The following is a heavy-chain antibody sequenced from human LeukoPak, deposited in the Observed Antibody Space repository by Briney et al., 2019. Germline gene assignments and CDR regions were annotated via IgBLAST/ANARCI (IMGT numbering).Heavy chain of an antibody. J-gene: IGHJ2*01. D-gene: IGHD6-19*01. V-gene: IGHV1-46*01. Sequence: ASVNVSCKASGYTFTSYYMHWVRQAPGQGLEWMGIINPSGGSTSYAQKFQGRVTMTRDTSTSTVYMELSSLRSEDTAVYYCARAYEDFGYSRGWYTGYFDLWGRGTLVTVSS. CDR2: INPSGGST. CDR1: GYTFTSYY. CDR3: ARAYEDFGYSRGWYTGYFDL.